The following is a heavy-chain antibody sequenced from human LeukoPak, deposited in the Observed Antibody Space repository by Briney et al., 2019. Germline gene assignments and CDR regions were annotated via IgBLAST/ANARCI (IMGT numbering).Heavy chain of an antibody. J-gene: IGHJ4*02. V-gene: IGHV4-38-2*01. CDR1: GYSISSGYY. CDR3: ARLTGSSWELFDY. D-gene: IGHD6-13*01. Sequence: SETLSLTCALCGYSISSGYYWGWIRQPPGKGLEWVGSIYHSGSTYYNPSLKSRVTISVDTSKNQFSLKLSSVTAADTAVYYCARLTGSSWELFDYWGQGTLVTVSS. CDR2: IYHSGST.